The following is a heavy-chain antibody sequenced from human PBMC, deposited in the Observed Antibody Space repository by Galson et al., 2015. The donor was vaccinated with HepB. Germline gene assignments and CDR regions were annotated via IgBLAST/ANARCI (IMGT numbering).Heavy chain of an antibody. CDR3: ATTKFGNGAYLTFEM. D-gene: IGHD4/OR15-4a*01. Sequence: SLRLSCAASGFTFSSFTMSWIRQSPRKGLQWVSYISTNGATTYYADSVKGRFTVTGDNAKNTVFLQMTSLRDEDTAVYYCATTKFGNGAYLTFEMWGQGTLVIVS. J-gene: IGHJ4*03. CDR2: ISTNGATT. CDR1: GFTFSSFT. V-gene: IGHV3-11*01.